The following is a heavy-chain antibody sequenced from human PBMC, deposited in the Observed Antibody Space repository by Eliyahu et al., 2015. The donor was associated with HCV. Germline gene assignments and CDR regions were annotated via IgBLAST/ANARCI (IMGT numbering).Heavy chain of an antibody. CDR1: GFTFXKAW. Sequence: EVQLVESGGGLVKPGGSLRLSCAASGFTFXKAWMSWVRQGPGEGAGGIGRIKSKTDGGTTDYAAPVKGRFTISRDDSKSTLYLQMNSLKTEDTAVYYCTTGAPGGFDYYLDVWGQGTTVTVSS. J-gene: IGHJ6*03. D-gene: IGHD3-10*01. CDR2: IKSKTDGGTT. CDR3: TTGAPGGFDYYLDV. V-gene: IGHV3-15*01.